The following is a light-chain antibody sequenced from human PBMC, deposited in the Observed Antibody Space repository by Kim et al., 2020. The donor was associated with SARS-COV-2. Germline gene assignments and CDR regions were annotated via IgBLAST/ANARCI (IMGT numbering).Light chain of an antibody. Sequence: EIVLTQSPVTLSLSPGESATLSCRASQSIGSSLAWYQHKPGQAPRLLIYDAFNMATGIPARFSGSGSGTDFTLTISSLEPEDFAVYYCQQRSNWYTFGQGTKLEI. J-gene: IGKJ2*01. V-gene: IGKV3-11*01. CDR1: QSIGSS. CDR3: QQRSNWYT. CDR2: DAF.